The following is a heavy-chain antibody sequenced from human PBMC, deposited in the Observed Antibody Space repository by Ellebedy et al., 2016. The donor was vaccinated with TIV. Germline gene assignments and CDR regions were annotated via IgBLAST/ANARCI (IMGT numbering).Heavy chain of an antibody. J-gene: IGHJ2*01. D-gene: IGHD6-13*01. Sequence: PGGSLRLSCAASGFTFSSSDMHWVRQPTGKGLEWVSAICTIHDTYYEASVKGRFTISRDNAKNSLYLQMDSLSAGDTAVYFCVREGKSSRWDDWSFDPWGRGALVTVSS. CDR2: ICTIHDT. CDR3: VREGKSSRWDDWSFDP. CDR1: GFTFSSSD. V-gene: IGHV3-13*01.